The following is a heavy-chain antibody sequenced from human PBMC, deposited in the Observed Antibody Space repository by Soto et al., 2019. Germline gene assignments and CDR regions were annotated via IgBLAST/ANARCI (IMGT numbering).Heavy chain of an antibody. J-gene: IGHJ6*02. D-gene: IGHD1-7*01. CDR3: TRHGWLEAELLPDYGIDV. CDR1: GFTFSGSA. V-gene: IGHV3-73*01. Sequence: GGSLRLSCAASGFTFSGSAMHWVRQASGKGLEWVGRIRSKANSYATAYAASVKGRFAISRDDSKNTAYLQMNSLKTEDTAVYYCTRHGWLEAELLPDYGIDVWGQGATVTVSS. CDR2: IRSKANSYAT.